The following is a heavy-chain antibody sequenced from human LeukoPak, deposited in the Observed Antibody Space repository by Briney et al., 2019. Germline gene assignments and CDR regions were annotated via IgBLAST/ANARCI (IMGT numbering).Heavy chain of an antibody. D-gene: IGHD6-13*01. Sequence: SETLSLTCTVSGGSISSYYWRWIRQRQGKGLEWIGYIYYSGSTNYNPSLKSRVTISVGTSKNQFSLKLSSVTAADTALYYCARHDGSSSWYVYWYFDLWGRGTLVTVSS. CDR1: GGSISSYY. CDR3: ARHDGSSSWYVYWYFDL. J-gene: IGHJ2*01. V-gene: IGHV4-59*08. CDR2: IYYSGST.